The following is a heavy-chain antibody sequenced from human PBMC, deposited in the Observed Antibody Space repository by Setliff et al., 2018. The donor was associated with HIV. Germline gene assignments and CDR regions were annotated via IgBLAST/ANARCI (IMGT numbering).Heavy chain of an antibody. CDR3: ARVDYYDSSGYWHFDY. D-gene: IGHD3-22*01. J-gene: IGHJ4*02. CDR1: GYTFTTYA. V-gene: IGHV1-3*01. Sequence: SVKVSCKASGYTFTTYAMHWVRQAPGQRLEWMGWIDAGNGNTKYSQKFQGRVTITRNTSASTAYLELSSLRSEDTAVYYCARVDYYDSSGYWHFDYWGQGTLVTVSS. CDR2: IDAGNGNT.